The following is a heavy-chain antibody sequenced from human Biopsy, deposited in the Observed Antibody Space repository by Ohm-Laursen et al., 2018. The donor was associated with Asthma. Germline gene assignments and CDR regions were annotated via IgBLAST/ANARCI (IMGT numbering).Heavy chain of an antibody. V-gene: IGHV1-69*01. J-gene: IGHJ6*02. Sequence: SSVKVSCKAPGGTFSNFAISWVRQAPGQGLEWLGGINTVFGNTNYAQKFQGRVTITADESTSTAYMEVTRLRSEDTAIYYCARCQVGYSSGWSLLLKKIYYSGMDVWGQGTAVTVSS. CDR1: GGTFSNFA. CDR3: ARCQVGYSSGWSLLLKKIYYSGMDV. D-gene: IGHD6-19*01. CDR2: INTVFGNT.